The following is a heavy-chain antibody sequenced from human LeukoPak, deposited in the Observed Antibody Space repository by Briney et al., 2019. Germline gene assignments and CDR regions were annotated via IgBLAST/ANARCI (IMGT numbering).Heavy chain of an antibody. V-gene: IGHV3-21*01. D-gene: IGHD1-26*01. CDR2: ISSGSSYR. CDR1: GFIFSSCS. Sequence: GGSLRLSCAASGFIFSSCSMNWVRQAPGKGLEWVSSISSGSSYRFYSDSVKGRFTISRDNAKNSLYLQMNSLRAEDTAVYYCVREGQVEDLVSWGQGTLVTVSS. CDR3: VREGQVEDLVS. J-gene: IGHJ5*02.